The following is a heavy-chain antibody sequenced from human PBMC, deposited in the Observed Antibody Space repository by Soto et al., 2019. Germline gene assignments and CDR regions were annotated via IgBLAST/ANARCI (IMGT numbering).Heavy chain of an antibody. D-gene: IGHD6-13*01. CDR1: GFTFSDYY. CDR2: IVIGSDYT. Sequence: PGGSLRLSCAASGFTFSDYYMSWIRHAPGKGLEWVSYIVIGSDYTNYADSVRGRFTISRDNAKNSLYLEMNSLRAEDTAVYYCARLRASTWYLGGYLDYWGQGTLVTVSS. V-gene: IGHV3-11*06. J-gene: IGHJ4*02. CDR3: ARLRASTWYLGGYLDY.